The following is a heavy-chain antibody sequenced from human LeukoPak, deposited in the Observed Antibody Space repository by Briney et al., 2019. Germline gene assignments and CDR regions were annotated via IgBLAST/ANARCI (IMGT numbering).Heavy chain of an antibody. CDR3: AKDDYPGVGGSFDY. J-gene: IGHJ4*02. V-gene: IGHV3-30-3*01. CDR1: GSTFSSYA. D-gene: IGHD3-10*01. CDR2: ISYDGSNK. Sequence: GGSLRLSCAASGSTFSSYAMHWVRQTPGKGLEWVAVISYDGSNKYYGDSVKGRFTISRDNSKNTLYLQMNSLRAEDTAVYYCAKDDYPGVGGSFDYWGQGTLVTVSS.